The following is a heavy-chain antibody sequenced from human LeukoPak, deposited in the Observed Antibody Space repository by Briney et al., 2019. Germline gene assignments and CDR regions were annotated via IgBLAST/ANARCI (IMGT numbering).Heavy chain of an antibody. V-gene: IGHV4-39*01. Sequence: PSETLSLACTVSGGSISSSSYYWGWIRQPPGKGLEWIGSIYYSGSTYYNPSLKSRVTISVDTSKNQFSLKLSSVTAADTAVYYCARRMGGYSFFDYWGQGTLVTVSS. CDR3: ARRMGGYSFFDY. CDR2: IYYSGST. CDR1: GGSISSSSYY. J-gene: IGHJ4*02. D-gene: IGHD5-12*01.